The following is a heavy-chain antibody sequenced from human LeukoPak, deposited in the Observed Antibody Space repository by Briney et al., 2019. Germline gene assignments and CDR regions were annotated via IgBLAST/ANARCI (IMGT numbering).Heavy chain of an antibody. CDR1: GGSTSSSSHY. D-gene: IGHD5-12*01. J-gene: IGHJ4*02. CDR3: ARHGIVATITHFDY. CDR2: IYYSGST. Sequence: SETLSLTCTVSGGSTSSSSHYWGWIRQPPGKGLEWIGSIYYSGSTYYNPSLKSRVTISVDTSKNQFSLKLSSVTAADTAVYYCARHGIVATITHFDYWGQGTLVTVSS. V-gene: IGHV4-39*01.